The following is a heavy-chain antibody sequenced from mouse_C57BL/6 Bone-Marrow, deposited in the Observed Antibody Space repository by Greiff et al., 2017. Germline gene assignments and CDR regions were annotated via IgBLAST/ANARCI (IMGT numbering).Heavy chain of an antibody. V-gene: IGHV1-82*01. CDR2: IYPGDGDT. CDR1: GYAFSSSW. D-gene: IGHD1-1*01. J-gene: IGHJ4*01. Sequence: QVQLQQSGPELVKPGASVKISCKASGYAFSSSWMNWVKQRPGKGLEWIGRIYPGDGDTNYNGKFKGKATLTADKSSSTAYMQLSSLTSEDSAVXFCARKGDYGSSMDYWGQGTSVTVSS. CDR3: ARKGDYGSSMDY.